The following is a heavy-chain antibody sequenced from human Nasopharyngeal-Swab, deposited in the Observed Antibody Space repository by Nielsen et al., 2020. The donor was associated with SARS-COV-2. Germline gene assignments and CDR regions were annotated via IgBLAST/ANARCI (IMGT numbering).Heavy chain of an antibody. J-gene: IGHJ4*02. Sequence: LETLSLTCAVYGGSFSGYYWSWIRQPPGKGLEWIGEINHSGSTNYNPSLKSRVTISVDTSKNQFSLKLSSVTAADTAVYYCARLGGRNYFDYWGQGTLVTVSS. V-gene: IGHV4-34*01. CDR1: GGSFSGYY. D-gene: IGHD3-16*01. CDR3: ARLGGRNYFDY. CDR2: INHSGST.